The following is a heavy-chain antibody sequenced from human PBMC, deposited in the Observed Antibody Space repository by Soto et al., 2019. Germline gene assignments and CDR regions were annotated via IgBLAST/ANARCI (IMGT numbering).Heavy chain of an antibody. D-gene: IGHD6-13*01. J-gene: IGHJ4*02. CDR3: ARRPYRSSMADY. V-gene: IGHV3-11*01. CDR1: GFTFSDYY. Sequence: QVQLVESGGGLVKPGGSLRLSCAASGFTFSDYYMSWLRQAPGKGLEWVSYINRRGSTIYYADSVKGRFTTSRDNAKNPRYLQMNSLRAEDTAVYFCARRPYRSSMADYWGQGTLVTVSS. CDR2: INRRGSTI.